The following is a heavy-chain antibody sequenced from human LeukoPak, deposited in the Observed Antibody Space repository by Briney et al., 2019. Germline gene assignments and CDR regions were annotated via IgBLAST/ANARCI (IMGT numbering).Heavy chain of an antibody. D-gene: IGHD5-24*01. CDR2: ISSSGSTI. J-gene: IGHJ3*02. CDR1: GFTFSDYY. Sequence: GGSLRLSCAASGFTFSDYYMSWIRQAPGKGLEWVSYISSSGSTIYYADSVRGRFTISRDNAKNSLYLQMNSLRAEDTAVYYCVKSAGKDGYRDSFDMWGQGTVVTVSS. CDR3: VKSAGKDGYRDSFDM. V-gene: IGHV3-11*01.